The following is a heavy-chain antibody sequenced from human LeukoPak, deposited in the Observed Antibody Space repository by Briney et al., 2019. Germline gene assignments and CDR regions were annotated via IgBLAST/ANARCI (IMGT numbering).Heavy chain of an antibody. D-gene: IGHD5-12*01. J-gene: IGHJ3*02. CDR1: GCTFIDYY. CDR3: AREVRLVATITDAFDI. V-gene: IGHV3-11*04. Sequence: GGSLRLSCAASGCTFIDYYMSWMRQAPGKERAWVSYISSSGSTIYYADSVKGRFTSSRHNAKNSLYLQMNSLRAEDTAVYYCAREVRLVATITDAFDIWGQGTMVTVSS. CDR2: ISSSGSTI.